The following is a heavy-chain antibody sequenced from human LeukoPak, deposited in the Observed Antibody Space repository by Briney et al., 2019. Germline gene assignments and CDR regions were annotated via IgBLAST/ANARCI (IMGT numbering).Heavy chain of an antibody. V-gene: IGHV3-30*03. CDR1: GFTFRIYN. CDR3: ASNSGYEKGY. CDR2: ITYDGSEK. D-gene: IGHD5-12*01. Sequence: GRSLRLSCAASGFTFRIYNMHWVRQAPGKGLEWVAVITYDGSEKYYAESVKGRFTISRDNSKDTLYLQMNSLRAEDTAVYYCASNSGYEKGYWGQGTLATVSS. J-gene: IGHJ4*02.